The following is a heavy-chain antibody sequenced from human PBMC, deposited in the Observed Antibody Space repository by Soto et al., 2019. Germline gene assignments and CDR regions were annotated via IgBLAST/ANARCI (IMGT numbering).Heavy chain of an antibody. CDR1: GYTFIRSA. Sequence: ASVKVSCKASGYTFIRSAMHWVRQAPGQRLEWMGWINVANGNTKYSQKFQGRVTITRDTSATTAYMELSSLTSEDTAVYYCARGNVWSGYPYYFDYWGHGTLVTVSS. J-gene: IGHJ4*01. D-gene: IGHD3-3*01. CDR3: ARGNVWSGYPYYFDY. CDR2: INVANGNT. V-gene: IGHV1-3*01.